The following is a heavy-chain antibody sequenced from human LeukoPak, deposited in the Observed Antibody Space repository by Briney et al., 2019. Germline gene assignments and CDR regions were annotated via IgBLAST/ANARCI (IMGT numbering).Heavy chain of an antibody. CDR3: ARDEGGSAFDI. Sequence: SETLSLTCTVSGGSISSYYWSWIRQPPGKGLEWIGYIYYSGSTNYNPSLKSRVTISVDTSKNQFSLKLSSVTAADTAVYYCARDEGGSAFDIWGQGTMVTVPS. CDR1: GGSISSYY. V-gene: IGHV4-59*01. CDR2: IYYSGST. D-gene: IGHD3-16*01. J-gene: IGHJ3*02.